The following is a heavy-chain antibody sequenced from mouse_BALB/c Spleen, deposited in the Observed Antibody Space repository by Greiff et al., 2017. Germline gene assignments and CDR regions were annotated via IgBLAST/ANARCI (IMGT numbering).Heavy chain of an antibody. J-gene: IGHJ3*01. CDR2: IDPANGNT. Sequence: EVQRVESGAELVKPGASVKLSCTASGFNIKDTYMHWVKQRPEQGLEWIGRIDPANGNTKYDPKFQGKATITADTSSNTAYLQLSSLTSEDTAVYYCARGVGRSEFAYWGQGTLVTVSA. V-gene: IGHV14-3*02. CDR1: GFNIKDTY. D-gene: IGHD4-1*01. CDR3: ARGVGRSEFAY.